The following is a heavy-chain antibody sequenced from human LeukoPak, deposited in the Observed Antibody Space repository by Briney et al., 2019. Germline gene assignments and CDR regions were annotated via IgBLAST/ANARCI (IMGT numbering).Heavy chain of an antibody. CDR1: GGSISSYY. V-gene: IGHV4-59*01. Sequence: SETLSLTCTVSGGSISSYYWSWVRQPPGEGLEWIGYIYYSGSTNYNPSLKSRVTISVDTSKNQFSLKLSSVTAADTAVYYCARERLYYYGMDVWGQGTTVTVSS. CDR2: IYYSGST. CDR3: ARERLYYYGMDV. D-gene: IGHD6-25*01. J-gene: IGHJ6*02.